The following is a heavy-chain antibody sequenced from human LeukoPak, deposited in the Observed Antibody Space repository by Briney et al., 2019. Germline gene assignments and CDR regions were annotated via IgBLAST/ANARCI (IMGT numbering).Heavy chain of an antibody. Sequence: GGSLRLSCAASGFTFDDYAMHWVRHAPGKGLEWVSGISYNSDTIAYADSVKGRFTISRDNAKNSLYLQMNSLRAEDTTLYYCAKDYCGGDCYSGWYFDLWGRGTLVTVSS. D-gene: IGHD2-21*02. V-gene: IGHV3-9*01. CDR1: GFTFDDYA. CDR2: ISYNSDTI. CDR3: AKDYCGGDCYSGWYFDL. J-gene: IGHJ2*01.